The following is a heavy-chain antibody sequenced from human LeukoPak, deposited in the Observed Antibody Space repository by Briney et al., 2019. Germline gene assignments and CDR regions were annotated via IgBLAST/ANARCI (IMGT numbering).Heavy chain of an antibody. CDR1: GFTVSSNY. CDR3: ARSYGGNSWSY. J-gene: IGHJ4*02. Sequence: GGSLRLSCAASGFTVSSNYMSWVRQAPGKGLEWVSVIYSGGSTYYADSVKGRFTISRDNSKNTLYLQMNSLRAEDTAVYYCARSYGGNSWSYWGQGTLVTVSS. CDR2: IYSGGST. D-gene: IGHD4-23*01. V-gene: IGHV3-53*01.